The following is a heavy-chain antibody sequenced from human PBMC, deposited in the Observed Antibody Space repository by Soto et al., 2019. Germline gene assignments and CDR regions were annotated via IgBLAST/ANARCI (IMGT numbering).Heavy chain of an antibody. J-gene: IGHJ3*02. D-gene: IGHD3-16*02. Sequence: ASVKVSCKVSGYTHTELSMHWVRQAPRKGLEWMGGFDPEDGETIYAQKFQGRVTMTEDTSTDTAYMELSSLRSEDTAVYYCATQSYDYIWGSYRLGPGRFKGNDAFDIWGQGTMVTVSS. CDR3: ATQSYDYIWGSYRLGPGRFKGNDAFDI. V-gene: IGHV1-24*01. CDR1: GYTHTELS. CDR2: FDPEDGET.